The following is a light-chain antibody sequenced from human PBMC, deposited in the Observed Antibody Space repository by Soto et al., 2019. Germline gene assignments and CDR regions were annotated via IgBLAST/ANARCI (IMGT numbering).Light chain of an antibody. CDR2: GAS. V-gene: IGKV3-20*01. Sequence: EIVLTQSPGTLSLSPGERATLSCRASQSLSTKYLAWYQRKPGQAPRLLIYGASSRATDIPRRFSGSGSGTDFTLTITSMEPEDFAGYYCQQYGDSPPTFGQGTKVEIK. J-gene: IGKJ1*01. CDR3: QQYGDSPPT. CDR1: QSLSTKY.